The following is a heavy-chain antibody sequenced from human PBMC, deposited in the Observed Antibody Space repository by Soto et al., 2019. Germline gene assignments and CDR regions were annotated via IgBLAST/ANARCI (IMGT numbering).Heavy chain of an antibody. CDR1: GGSISSYY. V-gene: IGHV4-4*07. Sequence: LSLTCTVSGGSISSYYWSWIRQPAGKGLEWIGHIYTSGSTNYSPSLKSRITMSVDTSKKQFSLKLSSVTAADTAVYYCAREMYYHDSSPKSPLRWFDPWGQGTLVTVSS. J-gene: IGHJ5*02. CDR3: AREMYYHDSSPKSPLRWFDP. CDR2: IYTSGST. D-gene: IGHD3-22*01.